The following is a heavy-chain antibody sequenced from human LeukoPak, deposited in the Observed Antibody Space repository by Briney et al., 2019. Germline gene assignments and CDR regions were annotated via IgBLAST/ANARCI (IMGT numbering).Heavy chain of an antibody. J-gene: IGHJ4*02. CDR1: GITFTNAW. D-gene: IGHD3-3*01. CDR3: TTGGGVLRFL. Sequence: GGSLRLSCVASGITFTNAWLSWVRQTPGKGLEWLGRIKSKIDGETTDYIAPVKGRFTTSRDDSKNTLYLQMNSLKTEDTAVYYCTTGGGVLRFLGGQGTLVTVSS. CDR2: IKSKIDGETT. V-gene: IGHV3-15*01.